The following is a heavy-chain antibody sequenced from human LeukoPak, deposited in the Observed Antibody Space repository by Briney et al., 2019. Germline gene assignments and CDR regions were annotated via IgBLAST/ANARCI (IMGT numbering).Heavy chain of an antibody. CDR3: ARLEAAATYYFDY. V-gene: IGHV4-59*08. J-gene: IGHJ4*02. D-gene: IGHD6-13*01. CDR1: GGSFSGYY. Sequence: SETLSLTCAVYGGSFSGYYWSWIRQPPGKGLEWIGYIYYSGSTNYNPSLKSRVTISVDTSKNQFSLKLSSVTAADTAVYYCARLEAAATYYFDYWGQGTLVTVSS. CDR2: IYYSGST.